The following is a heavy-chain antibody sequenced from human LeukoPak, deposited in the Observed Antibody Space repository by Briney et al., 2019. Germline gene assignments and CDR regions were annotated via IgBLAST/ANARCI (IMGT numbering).Heavy chain of an antibody. CDR3: ARERRENYYGSGSYNYYYYMDV. CDR1: GFSFSSYW. D-gene: IGHD3-10*01. Sequence: GYLRLSCAASGFSFSSYWMSWVRQAPGKGLAWVANTKQGGSEKYYVDSVKGRFTISRDDAKNSLYLQMNSLRAEDTAVYYCARERRENYYGSGSYNYYYYMDVWGKGTTVTVSS. CDR2: TKQGGSEK. J-gene: IGHJ6*03. V-gene: IGHV3-7*01.